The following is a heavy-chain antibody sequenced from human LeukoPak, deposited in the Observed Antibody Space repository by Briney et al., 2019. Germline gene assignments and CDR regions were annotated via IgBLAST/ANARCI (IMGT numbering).Heavy chain of an antibody. J-gene: IGHJ4*02. CDR2: ISWNSGSI. CDR1: GFTFDDYA. V-gene: IGHV3-9*01. CDR3: AKFGPDRIAVRPSLYYFDY. Sequence: PGGSLRLSCAASGFTFDDYAMHWVRQAPGKGLEWVSGISWNSGSIGYADSVKGRFTISRDNAKNSLYLQMNSLRAEDTALYYCAKFGPDRIAVRPSLYYFDYWGQGTLVTVSS. D-gene: IGHD6-6*01.